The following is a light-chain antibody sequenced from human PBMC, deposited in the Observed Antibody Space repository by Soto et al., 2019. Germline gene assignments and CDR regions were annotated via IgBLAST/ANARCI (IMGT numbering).Light chain of an antibody. Sequence: GLTQPAPLSGSPGQKITISCTGTTNDVGGYNYVSWYQQHPGKAPKLLIFEVSSRPSGVSNRFSGSKSGNTASLTISALQAEDEADYFCNSYTSSTSRPYVFGTGTKSPS. J-gene: IGLJ1*01. V-gene: IGLV2-14*01. CDR3: NSYTSSTSRPYV. CDR1: TNDVGGYNY. CDR2: EVS.